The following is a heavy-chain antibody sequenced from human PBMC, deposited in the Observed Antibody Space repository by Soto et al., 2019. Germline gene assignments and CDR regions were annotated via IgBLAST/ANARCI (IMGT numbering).Heavy chain of an antibody. CDR1: GFTFSNYA. J-gene: IGHJ6*02. CDR3: ARAAYSTSPYHFGLDV. D-gene: IGHD6-6*01. CDR2: IWYDGSNQ. V-gene: IGHV3-33*01. Sequence: GGSLRLSCAASGFTFSNYAMHWVRQAPGKGLEWVAVIWYDGSNQYYVDSVKGRFTISRDNSKKTLYLQMNSLRAEDTAVYYCARAAYSTSPYHFGLDVWGQGTPVTVSS.